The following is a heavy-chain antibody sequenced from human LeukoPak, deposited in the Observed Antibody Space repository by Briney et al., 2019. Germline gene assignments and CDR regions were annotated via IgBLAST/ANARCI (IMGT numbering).Heavy chain of an antibody. CDR3: ARDLDY. Sequence: GRSLRLSCAASGFTFRSYGTHWVRQAPGKGLEWVAVISYDGNNKYYADSVKGRFTISRDNSKNTLYLQMSSLRAEDTAVYYCARDLDYWGQGSLVTVSS. CDR2: ISYDGNNK. V-gene: IGHV3-33*01. CDR1: GFTFRSYG. J-gene: IGHJ4*02.